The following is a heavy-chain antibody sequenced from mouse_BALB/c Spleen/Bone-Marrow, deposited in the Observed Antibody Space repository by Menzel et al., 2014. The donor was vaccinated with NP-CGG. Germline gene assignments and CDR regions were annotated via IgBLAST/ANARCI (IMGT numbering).Heavy chain of an antibody. CDR1: GYTFTDYY. V-gene: IGHV1-77*01. Sequence: VKLVESGAELARPGASVKLSCKASGYTFTDYYTNWVKQRTGQGPEWIGEIYPGSGNTYYNEKFRGKATLTADKSSSTVYIQLSSLTSEDSAVYFCAREEVRRLAWFAYWGQGTLVTVSA. CDR2: IYPGSGNT. CDR3: AREEVRRLAWFAY. J-gene: IGHJ3*01.